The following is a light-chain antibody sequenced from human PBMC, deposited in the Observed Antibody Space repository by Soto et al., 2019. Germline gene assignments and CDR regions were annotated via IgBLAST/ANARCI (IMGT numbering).Light chain of an antibody. CDR1: QSISNR. Sequence: DIQMTQSPSTLCASVGDRVTISCRASQSISNRLAWYQQKPGKAPKLLIYAASSLLGGVPSRFSGSGSGTDFTLTISSLQPEDFAIYYCQQSYSSPQTFGQGTKVDIK. V-gene: IGKV1-39*01. J-gene: IGKJ1*01. CDR2: AAS. CDR3: QQSYSSPQT.